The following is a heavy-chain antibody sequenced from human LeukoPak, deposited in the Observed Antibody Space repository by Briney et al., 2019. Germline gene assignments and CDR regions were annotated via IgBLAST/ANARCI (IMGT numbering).Heavy chain of an antibody. D-gene: IGHD2-2*01. Sequence: GSSVKVSCKASGGTFSSYTISWVRQAPGQGLEWMGGIIPIFGTANYAQKFQCRVTITADKSTSTAYMELSSLRSEEPAVYYCARDNIVVVPAAMGNYYYYGMDVWGKGTTVTVYS. CDR3: ARDNIVVVPAAMGNYYYYGMDV. J-gene: IGHJ6*04. CDR2: IIPIFGTA. V-gene: IGHV1-69*06. CDR1: GGTFSSYT.